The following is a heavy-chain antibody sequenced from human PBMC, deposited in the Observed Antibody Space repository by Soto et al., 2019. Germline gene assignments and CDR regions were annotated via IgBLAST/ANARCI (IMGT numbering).Heavy chain of an antibody. D-gene: IGHD4-4*01. CDR2: IRGKAYGGTT. CDR3: TRPYSNLPLVFDY. CDR1: GFTFGDYA. V-gene: IGHV3-49*03. Sequence: GGSLRLSCTASGFTFGDYALNRFRQAPGKGLEWVGFIRGKAYGGTTEYAASVKGRFTISRDDSKSIAYLQMNSLQTEDTAVYYCTRPYSNLPLVFDYWGQGTLVTVSS. J-gene: IGHJ4*02.